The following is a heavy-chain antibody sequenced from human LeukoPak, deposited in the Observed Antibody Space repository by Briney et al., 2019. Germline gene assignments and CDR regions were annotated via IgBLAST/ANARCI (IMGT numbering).Heavy chain of an antibody. CDR1: GGSISSGGYS. Sequence: SQTLSLTCAGSGGSISSGGYSWCWIRQPPGKGLEWIGYIYHSGSTYYNPSLKSRVTISVDRSKNQFSLKLSSVTAADTAGYYCARVTHSGFDYWGQGTLVTVSS. CDR2: IYHSGST. D-gene: IGHD6-19*01. CDR3: ARVTHSGFDY. J-gene: IGHJ4*02. V-gene: IGHV4-30-2*01.